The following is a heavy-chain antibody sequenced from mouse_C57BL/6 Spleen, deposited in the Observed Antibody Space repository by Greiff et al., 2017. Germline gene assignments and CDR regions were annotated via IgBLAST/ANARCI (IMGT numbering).Heavy chain of an antibody. CDR2: IDPEDGET. D-gene: IGHD1-1*01. J-gene: IGHJ3*01. CDR1: GFNIKDYY. V-gene: IGHV14-2*01. Sequence: EVQLQQSGAELVKPGASVKLSCTASGFNIKDYYMHWVKPRPEQGLEWIGQIDPEDGETKYAPKFQGKATITADTSSNTAYLQLSSLTSEDTAVYYCARWSITTVVAPCAYWGQGTLVTVSA. CDR3: ARWSITTVVAPCAY.